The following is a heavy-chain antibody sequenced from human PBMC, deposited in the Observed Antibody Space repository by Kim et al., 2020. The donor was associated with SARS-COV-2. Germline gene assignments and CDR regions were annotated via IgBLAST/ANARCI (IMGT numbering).Heavy chain of an antibody. CDR2: IKQDGSDK. V-gene: IGHV3-7*03. CDR3: AREEDTAMVTGYGMDV. J-gene: IGHJ6*02. Sequence: GGSLRLSCAASGFTFSSYWMSWVRQAPGKGLEWVANIKQDGSDKYYVDSVKGRFTISRDNAKNSLYLQMNSLRAEDTAVYYCAREEDTAMVTGYGMDVWGQGTTVTVSS. CDR1: GFTFSSYW. D-gene: IGHD5-18*01.